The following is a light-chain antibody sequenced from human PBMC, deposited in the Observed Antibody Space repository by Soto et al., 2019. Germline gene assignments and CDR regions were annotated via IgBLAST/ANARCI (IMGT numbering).Light chain of an antibody. CDR3: QQANSFPWT. J-gene: IGKJ5*01. V-gene: IGKV3-11*01. CDR1: QSVSSY. Sequence: EIVFTQSLATVSFNPGAQATSPCRASQSVSSYLAWYQQKPGQAPRLLIYDASNRATGIPARFSGSGSGTDFTLTISSLEPEDFATYYCQQANSFPWTFGQGGRLEIK. CDR2: DAS.